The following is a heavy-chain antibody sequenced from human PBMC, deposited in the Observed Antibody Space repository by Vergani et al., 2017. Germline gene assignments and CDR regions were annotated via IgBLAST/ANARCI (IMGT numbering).Heavy chain of an antibody. CDR3: AKDLGTSSGGGWFDP. CDR1: GFTSAGYA. V-gene: IGHV3-9*02. D-gene: IGHD6-6*01. CDR2: ISWNSNGI. Sequence: VQLEESGGGLVLPGRSLRLSCVASGFTSAGYAMHWVRQAPGKGLEWVSGISWNSNGIGYADSVKGRFTISRDNAKNSLYLQMNSLRAEDTALYYCAKDLGTSSGGGWFDPWGQGTLVTVSS. J-gene: IGHJ5*02.